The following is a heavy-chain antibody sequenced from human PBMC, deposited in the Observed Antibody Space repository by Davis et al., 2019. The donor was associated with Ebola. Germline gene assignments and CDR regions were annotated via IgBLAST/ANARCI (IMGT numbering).Heavy chain of an antibody. J-gene: IGHJ6*02. V-gene: IGHV3-53*01. CDR2: IYSGGST. CDR1: GFTVSSNY. CDR3: ARDPSYYYYGMDV. Sequence: PGGSLRLSCAASGFTVSSNYMSWVRQAPGKGLEWVSVIYSGGSTYYADSVKGRFTISRDNSKNTLYLQMNSLRAEDTAVYYCARDPSYYYYGMDVWGQGTTVTVSS.